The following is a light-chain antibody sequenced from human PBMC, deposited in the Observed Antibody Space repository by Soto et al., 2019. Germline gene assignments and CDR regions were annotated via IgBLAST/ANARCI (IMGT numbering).Light chain of an antibody. J-gene: IGLJ1*01. CDR3: CSYAGSSTFYV. CDR1: SSDVGSYNL. Sequence: QSVLTRAASVSGSPGQSISISCTGTSSDVGSYNLVSWYQQHPGKAPKLMIYEVSKRPSGVSNRFSGSKSGNTASLTISGLQAEDEAGYYCCSYAGSSTFYVFGTGTKVTVL. CDR2: EVS. V-gene: IGLV2-23*02.